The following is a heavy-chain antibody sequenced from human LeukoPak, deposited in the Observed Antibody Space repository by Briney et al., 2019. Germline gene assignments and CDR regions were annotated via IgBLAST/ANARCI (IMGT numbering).Heavy chain of an antibody. CDR2: ISGSGGST. V-gene: IGHV3-23*01. CDR1: GFTFSSYA. D-gene: IGHD3-22*01. CDR3: AKQRLSSYYDSSGYPPDY. Sequence: GGSLRLSCAASGFTFSSYAMSWVRQAPGKGLEWVSAISGSGGSTYYADSVKGRFTISRDNSKNTLYLQMNSLRAEDTAVYYCAKQRLSSYYDSSGYPPDYWGQGTLVTVSS. J-gene: IGHJ4*02.